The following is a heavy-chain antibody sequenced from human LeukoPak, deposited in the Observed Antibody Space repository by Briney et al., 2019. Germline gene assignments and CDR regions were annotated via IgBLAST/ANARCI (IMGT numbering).Heavy chain of an antibody. J-gene: IGHJ4*02. CDR2: ISAYNGNT. Sequence: ASVKVSCKASGYTFTSYDINWVRQAPGQGLEWMGWISAYNGNTNYAQKLQGRVTMTTDTSTSTAYMELRSLRSDDTAVYYCAISPRGYDTNFDYWGQGTLVTVSS. D-gene: IGHD5-12*01. V-gene: IGHV1-18*01. CDR1: GYTFTSYD. CDR3: AISPRGYDTNFDY.